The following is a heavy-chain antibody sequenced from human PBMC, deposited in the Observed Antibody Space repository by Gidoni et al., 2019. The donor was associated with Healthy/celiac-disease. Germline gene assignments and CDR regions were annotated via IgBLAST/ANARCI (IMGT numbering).Heavy chain of an antibody. D-gene: IGHD2-15*01. V-gene: IGHV1-2*02. Sequence: QVQLVQSGAEVKKPGASVKVSCKASGYTFTGYYMPWVRQATGQGLEWMGWINPNSGGTNYAQKFQGRVTMTRDTSISTAYMELSRLRSDDTAVYYCARVKGGFNCSGGSCYYYYYGMDVWGQGTTVTVSS. CDR2: INPNSGGT. CDR3: ARVKGGFNCSGGSCYYYYYGMDV. J-gene: IGHJ6*02. CDR1: GYTFTGYY.